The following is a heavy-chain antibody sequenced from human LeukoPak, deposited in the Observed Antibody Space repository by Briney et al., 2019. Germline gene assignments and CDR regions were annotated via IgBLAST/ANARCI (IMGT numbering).Heavy chain of an antibody. CDR3: ARAGVGYCRSTSCYRGIDY. V-gene: IGHV4-30-4*08. CDR1: GGSISSNDYF. Sequence: SQTLSLTCTVSGGSISSNDYFWSWIRQPPGKGLEWIGYIYYSGSTYYSPSLKSRVTMSIDTSKNQFSLKLTSVTAADTAMYYCARAGVGYCRSTSCYRGIDYWGQGTLVTVSS. CDR2: IYYSGST. J-gene: IGHJ4*02. D-gene: IGHD2-2*02.